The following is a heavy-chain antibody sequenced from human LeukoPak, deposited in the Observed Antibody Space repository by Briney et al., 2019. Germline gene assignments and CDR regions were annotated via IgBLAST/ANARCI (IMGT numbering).Heavy chain of an antibody. CDR2: ISSSSGFI. Sequence: GGSLRLSCAASGFTFSSYGMTWVRQAPGKGLEWVSLISSSSGFISYAGSLKGRFTISRDNAKISLYLQMNSLRAEDTAVYYCAKVDLGYCSSTSCYTIDYWGQGTLVTVSS. CDR1: GFTFSSYG. V-gene: IGHV3-21*04. CDR3: AKVDLGYCSSTSCYTIDY. D-gene: IGHD2-2*02. J-gene: IGHJ4*02.